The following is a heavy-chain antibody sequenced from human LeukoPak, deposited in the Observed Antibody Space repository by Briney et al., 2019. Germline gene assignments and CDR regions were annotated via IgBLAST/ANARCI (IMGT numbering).Heavy chain of an antibody. D-gene: IGHD3-22*01. V-gene: IGHV3-11*06. CDR3: AKGSDYYFYFDS. Sequence: GGSLRLSCAASGFTFSDYYMTWIRQAPGKGLEWVSYISSRSNYANYADSVKGRFTISRDNAKNSLYLQINSLRAEDTAVYYCAKGSDYYFYFDSWGQGTQVTVSS. CDR1: GFTFSDYY. J-gene: IGHJ4*02. CDR2: ISSRSNYA.